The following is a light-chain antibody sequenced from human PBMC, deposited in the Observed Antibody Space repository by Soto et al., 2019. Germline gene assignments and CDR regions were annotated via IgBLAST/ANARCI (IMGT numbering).Light chain of an antibody. CDR1: SSNIGSNY. CDR2: RND. J-gene: IGLJ2*01. V-gene: IGLV1-47*01. Sequence: QSVLTQPPSASGTPGQRGTIACSGSSSNIGSNYVYWYQQFPGSAPKLLIYRNDQRPSGVPDRFSGSKSGTSASLAISGPRSEDEADYYCAAWEDSLSAVVFGGGTKLTVL. CDR3: AAWEDSLSAVV.